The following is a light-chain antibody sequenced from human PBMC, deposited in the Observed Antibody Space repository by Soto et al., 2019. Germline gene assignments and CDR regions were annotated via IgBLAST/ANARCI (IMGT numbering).Light chain of an antibody. CDR2: EVS. V-gene: IGLV2-14*01. J-gene: IGLJ2*01. CDR3: VTYTGSSTLL. CDR1: SSDVGAYNY. Sequence: QSALTQPASVSGSPGQSITISCTGTSSDVGAYNYVSWYQQYPGKAPKLMIYEVSNRPSGVSNRFSGSKSGNTASLTISGLQADDEADYDCVTYTGSSTLLFCGGTELTVL.